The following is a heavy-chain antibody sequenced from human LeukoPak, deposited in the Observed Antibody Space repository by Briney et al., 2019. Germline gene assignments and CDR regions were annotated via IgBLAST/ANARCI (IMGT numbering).Heavy chain of an antibody. Sequence: GGSLRLSCAASGSAFGTYSMNWVRQAPGKGLEWVSSVSTAGSFIYYADSVKGRFTISRDNAQNSLFLQMSSLRADDTAVYYCARDVSYDSSGDAFDIWGQGTMVTVSS. V-gene: IGHV3-21*01. CDR3: ARDVSYDSSGDAFDI. CDR1: GSAFGTYS. D-gene: IGHD3-22*01. J-gene: IGHJ3*02. CDR2: VSTAGSFI.